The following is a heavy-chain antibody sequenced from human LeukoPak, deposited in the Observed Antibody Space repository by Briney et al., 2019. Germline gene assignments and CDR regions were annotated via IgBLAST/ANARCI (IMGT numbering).Heavy chain of an antibody. CDR1: GHSISSGYY. V-gene: IGHV4-38-2*02. J-gene: IGHJ4*02. CDR3: AREWDIVVVPAAAGYFDY. D-gene: IGHD2-2*01. CDR2: IYHSGST. Sequence: SETLSLTCAVSGHSISSGYYWGWIRQPPGKGLEWIGSIYHSGSTYYNPSLKSRVTISVDTSKNQFSLKLSSVTAADTAVYYCAREWDIVVVPAAAGYFDYWGQGTLVTVSS.